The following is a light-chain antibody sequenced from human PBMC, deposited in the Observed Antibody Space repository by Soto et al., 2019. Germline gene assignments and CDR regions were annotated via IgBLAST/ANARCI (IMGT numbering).Light chain of an antibody. J-gene: IGLJ1*01. CDR3: CSFVGSDSSFV. CDR1: SSDVGGYNF. CDR2: DVN. Sequence: QSALTQPRSVSGSPGQSVTISCTGTSSDVGGYNFVSWYQQHPGKVPKLIIYDVNIRPSGVPDRFSGSKSGNTASLTISGLRAEDEADYYCCSFVGSDSSFVFGSGTRSPS. V-gene: IGLV2-11*01.